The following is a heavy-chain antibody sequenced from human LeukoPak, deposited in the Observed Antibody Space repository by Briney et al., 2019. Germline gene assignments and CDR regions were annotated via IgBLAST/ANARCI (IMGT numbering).Heavy chain of an antibody. D-gene: IGHD3-3*01. CDR3: AKDAGSDYGFWSGPTYYMDV. CDR2: IWYDGSNK. Sequence: GGSLRLSCAASGFTFSSYGMHWVRQAPGKGLEWVAVIWYDGSNKYYADSVKGRFTISRDNSKNTLYLQMNSLRAEDTAVYYCAKDAGSDYGFWSGPTYYMDVWGKGTTVTVTS. J-gene: IGHJ6*03. V-gene: IGHV3-33*06. CDR1: GFTFSSYG.